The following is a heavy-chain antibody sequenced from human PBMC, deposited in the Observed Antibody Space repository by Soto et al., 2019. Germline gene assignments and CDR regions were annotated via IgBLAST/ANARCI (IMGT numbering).Heavy chain of an antibody. Sequence: SETLSLTCAVSGGPISSGGYSWTWIRQPPGKGQERIGYIYHSGSTYYNQSLKRRAKISVDRFKNQFSLKLNSVTAADTAVYYCARVPDVWGQGTTVTVSS. CDR2: IYHSGST. CDR3: ARVPDV. CDR1: GGPISSGGYS. V-gene: IGHV4-30-2*01. J-gene: IGHJ6*02.